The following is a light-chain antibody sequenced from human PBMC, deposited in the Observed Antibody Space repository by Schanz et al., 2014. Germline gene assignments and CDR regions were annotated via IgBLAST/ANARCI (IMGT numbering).Light chain of an antibody. CDR3: HQYSDWPPWT. V-gene: IGKV3-11*01. CDR1: LSISTY. J-gene: IGKJ1*01. Sequence: DIVLTQSPATLSLSPGERATLSCRASLSISTYLAWYQQKPGQAPRLLIYGASSRATGIPDRFSGSGSGTDFTLTISSLQSEDFAVYYCHQYSDWPPWTFGQGTTVDIK. CDR2: GAS.